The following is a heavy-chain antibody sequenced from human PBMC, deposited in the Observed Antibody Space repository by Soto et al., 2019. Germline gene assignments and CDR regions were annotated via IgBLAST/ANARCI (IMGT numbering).Heavy chain of an antibody. V-gene: IGHV4-34*01. D-gene: IGHD6-6*01. Sequence: QVQLQQWGAGLLKPSETLSLTCAVYGGSFSGYYWSWIRQPPGKGLEWIGEINHSGSTNYNPSLKRRVTISVDTSKNQVSLKLSSVAAADTAVYYCAVAAPPGYWGQGTLVTVSS. J-gene: IGHJ4*02. CDR2: INHSGST. CDR1: GGSFSGYY. CDR3: AVAAPPGY.